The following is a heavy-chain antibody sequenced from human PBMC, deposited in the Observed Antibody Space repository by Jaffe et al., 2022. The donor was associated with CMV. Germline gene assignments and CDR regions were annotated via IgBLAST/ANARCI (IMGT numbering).Heavy chain of an antibody. D-gene: IGHD2-15*01. V-gene: IGHV4-34*01. CDR3: ARDNAYCSGGSCYGYYYGMDV. CDR2: INHSGST. J-gene: IGHJ6*02. Sequence: QVQLQQWGAGLLKPSETLSLTCAVYGGSFSGYYWSWIRQPPGKGLEWIGEINHSGSTNYNPSLKSRVTISVDTSKNQFSLKLSSVTAADTAVYYCARDNAYCSGGSCYGYYYGMDVWGQGTTVTVSS. CDR1: GGSFSGYY.